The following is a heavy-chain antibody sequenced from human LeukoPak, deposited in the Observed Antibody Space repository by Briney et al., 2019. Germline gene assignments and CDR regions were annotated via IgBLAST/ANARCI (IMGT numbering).Heavy chain of an antibody. CDR1: GGSFSDYY. D-gene: IGHD3-3*01. CDR2: INHSGSP. Sequence: SETLSLTCAVYGGSFSDYYWTWIRQPPGKGLEWIGEINHSGSPNNNPSLKSRVSISVDTSKNQFSLKLTSVTAADTAVYYCGSRRTAMFGVIKGPIDYWGQGTLVTVSS. J-gene: IGHJ4*02. V-gene: IGHV4-34*01. CDR3: GSRRTAMFGVIKGPIDY.